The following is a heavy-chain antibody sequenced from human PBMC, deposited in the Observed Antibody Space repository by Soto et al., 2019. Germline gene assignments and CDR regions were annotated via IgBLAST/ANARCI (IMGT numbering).Heavy chain of an antibody. Sequence: ASVKVSCKASGYTFTGYYMHWVRQAPGQSLEWMGWINAGSGNTKYSQNFQGRVSITRDTSASTVYMELTGLTSEDTAVYYCARDTETLGPRANDALDIWGQGTMVTVS. V-gene: IGHV1-3*01. CDR2: INAGSGNT. CDR3: ARDTETLGPRANDALDI. J-gene: IGHJ3*02. D-gene: IGHD3-3*02. CDR1: GYTFTGYY.